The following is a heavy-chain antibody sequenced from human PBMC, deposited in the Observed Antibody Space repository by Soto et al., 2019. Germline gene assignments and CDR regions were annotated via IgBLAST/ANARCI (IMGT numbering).Heavy chain of an antibody. CDR1: GGSISGYY. D-gene: IGHD5-18*01. V-gene: IGHV4-59*01. Sequence: ASETLSLTCNVSGGSISGYYWSWIRQAPGKGLQWIGYIFHSGSTSYNPSLRSRVTISVDTSKNQFSLRVNSVTAADTAVYYCAKVRGYASGWRYFDYWGRGTLVTVSS. CDR2: IFHSGST. J-gene: IGHJ4*02. CDR3: AKVRGYASGWRYFDY.